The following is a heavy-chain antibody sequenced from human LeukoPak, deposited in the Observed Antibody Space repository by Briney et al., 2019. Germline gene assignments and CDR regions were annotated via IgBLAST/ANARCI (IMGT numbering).Heavy chain of an antibody. CDR3: ARWRGAYIAARRGYFDY. V-gene: IGHV4-34*01. J-gene: IGHJ4*02. D-gene: IGHD6-6*01. Sequence: SETLSLTCAVYGGSFSGYYWSWIRQPPGKGLEWIGEINHSGSTNYNPSLKSRVTISVDTSKNQFSLKLSSVTAADTAVYYCARWRGAYIAARRGYFDYWSQGTLVTVSS. CDR1: GGSFSGYY. CDR2: INHSGST.